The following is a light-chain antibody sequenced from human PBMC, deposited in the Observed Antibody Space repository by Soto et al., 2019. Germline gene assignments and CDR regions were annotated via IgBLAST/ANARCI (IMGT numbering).Light chain of an antibody. V-gene: IGKV3-20*01. CDR3: QQYGSSFSWT. Sequence: EIVLTQSPGILSLSPGERATLSCRASQSVSSNYLAWYQQKPGQAPRLLIYGASSRATGIPDRFSGSGSGTDFTLTISRLEPEDFVVYYCQQYGSSFSWTFGQGTKVEIK. CDR1: QSVSSNY. J-gene: IGKJ1*01. CDR2: GAS.